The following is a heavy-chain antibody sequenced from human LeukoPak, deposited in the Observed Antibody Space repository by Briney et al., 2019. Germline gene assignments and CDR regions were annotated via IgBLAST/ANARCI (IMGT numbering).Heavy chain of an antibody. V-gene: IGHV3-21*01. CDR1: GFTFSSYS. J-gene: IGHJ6*03. CDR3: ARDTRTLRVYYYYYMDV. CDR2: ISSSSSYI. D-gene: IGHD3-10*01. Sequence: TGGSLRLSCAASGFTFSSYSMNWVRQAPGKGLEWVSSISSSSSYIYYADSVKGRFTISRDNAKNSLYLQMNSLRAEDTAVYYCARDTRTLRVYYYYYMDVWGKGTTVTVSS.